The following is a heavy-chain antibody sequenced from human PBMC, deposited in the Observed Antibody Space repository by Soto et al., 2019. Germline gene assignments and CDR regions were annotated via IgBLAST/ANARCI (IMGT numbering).Heavy chain of an antibody. Sequence: ASVKVSCKASGYTFTSYGISWVRQAPGQGLEWMGWISAYNVNTNYAQKLQGRVTMTTDTSTSTAYMELRSLRSDDTAVYYCARVVVVAAREGYDASDIWGQGTMVTVSS. CDR2: ISAYNVNT. D-gene: IGHD2-15*01. CDR1: GYTFTSYG. V-gene: IGHV1-18*01. J-gene: IGHJ3*02. CDR3: ARVVVVAAREGYDASDI.